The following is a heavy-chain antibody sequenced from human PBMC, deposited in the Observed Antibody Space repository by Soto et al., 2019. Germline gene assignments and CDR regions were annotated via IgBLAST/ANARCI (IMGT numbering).Heavy chain of an antibody. CDR2: IIPFFDTA. J-gene: IGHJ6*02. CDR3: ARHDCISSSCYYYYYYVMDV. D-gene: IGHD2-2*01. V-gene: IGHV1-69*13. Sequence: GASVKGSCKASGDTFSSYAISWLRQAPGQGLEWMGGIIPFFDTANYAQQFQGRVTITADESTSTAYMELSSLRSEDTAVYYCARHDCISSSCYYYYYYVMDVWGQGTTVTVSS. CDR1: GDTFSSYA.